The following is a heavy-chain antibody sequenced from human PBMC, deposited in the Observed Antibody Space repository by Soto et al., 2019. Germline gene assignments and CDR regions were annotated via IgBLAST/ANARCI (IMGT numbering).Heavy chain of an antibody. J-gene: IGHJ6*02. CDR1: GFTFSSYL. D-gene: IGHD6-19*01. V-gene: IGHV3-74*01. CDR3: ARDTYSSGWGYYYYYGMDV. CDR2: INSDGSST. Sequence: GGSLRLSCAASGFTFSSYLMHWVRQAPGKGLVWVSRINSDGSSTSYADSVKGRFTISRDNAKNTLYLQMNSLRAEDTAVYYCARDTYSSGWGYYYYYGMDVWVQGTTVTVSS.